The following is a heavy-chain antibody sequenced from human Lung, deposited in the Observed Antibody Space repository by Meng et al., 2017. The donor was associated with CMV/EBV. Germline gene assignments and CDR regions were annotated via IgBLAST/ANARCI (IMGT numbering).Heavy chain of an antibody. CDR3: ARGKQDAWELLAY. Sequence: QVQWQEVGPGLVKPSGTLSLTGGGSGGSISSNIRWTWVRQPPGKGLEWIGDIDDSGSTNYNPSLNSRISISLDKSKNHFSLKVNSVTAADTAVYYCARGKQDAWELLAYWGQGALVTVSS. CDR2: IDDSGST. J-gene: IGHJ4*02. CDR1: GGSISSNIR. V-gene: IGHV4-4*02. D-gene: IGHD1-26*01.